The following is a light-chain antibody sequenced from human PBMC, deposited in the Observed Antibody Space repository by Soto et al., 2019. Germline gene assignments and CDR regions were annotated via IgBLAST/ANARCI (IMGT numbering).Light chain of an antibody. CDR3: QKRRNWPWT. V-gene: IGKV3-11*01. J-gene: IGKJ1*01. CDR1: SSVSTY. Sequence: EIVLTQSPGTLSLSPGERATLSCRASSSVSTYLAWYQQKPGQAPRLLIYDASNRATGIPARFSGSGSGTDFTLTISSLEPEDFAVYYCQKRRNWPWTFGQGTKVEIE. CDR2: DAS.